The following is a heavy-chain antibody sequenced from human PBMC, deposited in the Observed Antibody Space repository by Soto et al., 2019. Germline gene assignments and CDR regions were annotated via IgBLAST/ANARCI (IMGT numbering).Heavy chain of an antibody. J-gene: IGHJ5*02. Sequence: EVQLVESGGGLVKPGGSLRLSCAASGFTFSSYSMNWVRQAPGKGLEWVSSISSSSSYIYYADSVKGRFTISRDNAKNSLYLQMNSLRAEDTAVYYWASLNGVIAAAGTWTWFDPWGQGTLVTVSS. CDR3: ASLNGVIAAAGTWTWFDP. D-gene: IGHD6-13*01. CDR1: GFTFSSYS. V-gene: IGHV3-21*01. CDR2: ISSSSSYI.